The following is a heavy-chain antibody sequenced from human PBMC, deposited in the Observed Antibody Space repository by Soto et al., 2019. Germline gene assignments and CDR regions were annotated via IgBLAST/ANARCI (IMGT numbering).Heavy chain of an antibody. D-gene: IGHD3-16*01. CDR1: GFSFSSYA. V-gene: IGHV3-23*01. Sequence: EVQLLESGGGLVQPGGSLRLSCAASGFSFSSYAMNWVRQVPGKGLEWVSSISGSGVSTFYADSVKGRFTISRDNSKNTLYLQMNSLRAEDTAIYYCAKGGDYNYDYGMDVWGQGTTVTVSS. CDR2: ISGSGVST. CDR3: AKGGDYNYDYGMDV. J-gene: IGHJ6*01.